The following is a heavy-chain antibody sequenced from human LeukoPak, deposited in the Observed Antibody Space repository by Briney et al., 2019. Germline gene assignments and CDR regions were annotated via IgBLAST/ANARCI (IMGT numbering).Heavy chain of an antibody. CDR1: GYTFTGYY. J-gene: IGHJ4*02. V-gene: IGHV1-2*02. Sequence: GASVKVSCKASGYTFTGYYMHWVRQAPGQGLEWMGWINTKSGGTKFAQKFQGRVTMTRDTAISTAYMELSRLRSDDTAVYYCARIRYDYGSKDFDYWGQGTLVTVSS. D-gene: IGHD4-23*01. CDR2: INTKSGGT. CDR3: ARIRYDYGSKDFDY.